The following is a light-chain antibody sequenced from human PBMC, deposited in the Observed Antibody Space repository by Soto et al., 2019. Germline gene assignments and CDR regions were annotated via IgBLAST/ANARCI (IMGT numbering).Light chain of an antibody. V-gene: IGLV2-14*01. CDR1: SSDVGGYNY. CDR2: EVS. Sequence: QSALTQSASVSGSPGQSITISCTGTSSDVGGYNYVSWYQQHPGKAPKLMIYEVSNRPSGVSNRFSGSKSDNTASLTISGLQAEDEADYYCSSYTSSSTYVFGTGTKVTVL. CDR3: SSYTSSSTYV. J-gene: IGLJ1*01.